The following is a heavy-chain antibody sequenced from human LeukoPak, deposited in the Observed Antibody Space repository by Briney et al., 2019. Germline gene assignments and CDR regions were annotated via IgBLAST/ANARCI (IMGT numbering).Heavy chain of an antibody. J-gene: IGHJ4*02. CDR2: IYHSGST. CDR3: ASLVATRTFDY. D-gene: IGHD5-12*01. Sequence: PSETLSLTCTVSGGSISSYYWSWIRQPPGKGLEWIGSIYHSGSTYYNPSLKSRVTISVDTSKNQFSLKLSSVTAADTAVYYCASLVATRTFDYWGQGTLVTVSS. CDR1: GGSISSYY. V-gene: IGHV4-59*08.